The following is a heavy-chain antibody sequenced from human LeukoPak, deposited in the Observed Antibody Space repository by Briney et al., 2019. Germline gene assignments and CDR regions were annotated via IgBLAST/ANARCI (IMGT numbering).Heavy chain of an antibody. D-gene: IGHD3-10*01. Sequence: SETLSLTCTVSGGSISSYYWSWIRQPPGKGLEWIGYIYYSGSTNYNPSLKSRVTISVDTSKNQFSLKLSSVTAADTAVYYCARDQLVRGVIRRGFGYWGQGTLVTVSS. CDR3: ARDQLVRGVIRRGFGY. CDR2: IYYSGST. V-gene: IGHV4-59*01. J-gene: IGHJ4*02. CDR1: GGSISSYY.